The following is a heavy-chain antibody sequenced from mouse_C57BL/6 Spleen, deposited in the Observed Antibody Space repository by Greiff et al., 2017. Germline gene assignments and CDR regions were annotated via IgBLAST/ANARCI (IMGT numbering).Heavy chain of an antibody. CDR2: INPSSGYT. CDR1: GYTFTSYW. Sequence: QVQLKQPGAELVKPGASVKLSCKASGYTFTSYWMHWVKQRPGQGLEWIGYINPSSGYTKYNQKFKDKATLTADKSSSTAYMQLSSLTYEDSAVYYCARPNYYGSSSFAYWGQGTLVTVSA. V-gene: IGHV1-7*01. J-gene: IGHJ3*01. D-gene: IGHD1-1*01. CDR3: ARPNYYGSSSFAY.